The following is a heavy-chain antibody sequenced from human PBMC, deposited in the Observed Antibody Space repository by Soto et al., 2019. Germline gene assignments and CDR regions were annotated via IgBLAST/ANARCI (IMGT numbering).Heavy chain of an antibody. Sequence: QLQLQESGPGLVKPSETLSLTCTVSGGSISSSTYYWGWVRQPPGKGLEWIASIYDGGSSHYHPSPKSRVTLSGDTSKNQFPLKLRSMAAADTAGEYCARQSSGGRHPGFDYWGQGTLVTVSS. J-gene: IGHJ4*02. CDR3: ARQSSGGRHPGFDY. V-gene: IGHV4-39*01. CDR1: GGSISSSTYY. CDR2: IYDGGSS. D-gene: IGHD1-26*01.